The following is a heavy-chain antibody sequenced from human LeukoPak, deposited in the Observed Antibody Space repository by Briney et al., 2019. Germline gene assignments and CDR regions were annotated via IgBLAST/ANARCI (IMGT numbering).Heavy chain of an antibody. Sequence: PGGSLRLSCAASGFPFSNHAMSWVRQPPGKGLEWVSAISNGNTYYADSVRGRFTISRDDSKNMVYLQMNSLRDEDTALYYWVREAGYCASVCLKSNWFDPWGQGTLVTVSS. CDR3: VREAGYCASVCLKSNWFDP. CDR1: GFPFSNHA. CDR2: ISNGNT. V-gene: IGHV3-23*01. D-gene: IGHD2-21*02. J-gene: IGHJ5*02.